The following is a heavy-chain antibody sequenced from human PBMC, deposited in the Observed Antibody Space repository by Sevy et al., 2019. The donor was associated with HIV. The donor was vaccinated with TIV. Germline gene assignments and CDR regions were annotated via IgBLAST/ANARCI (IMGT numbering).Heavy chain of an antibody. CDR3: AKDRAAMVGDAFDI. J-gene: IGHJ3*02. CDR1: GFPFSSYA. CDR2: IGGSGVST. V-gene: IGHV3-23*01. D-gene: IGHD5-18*01. Sequence: LSLTCAASGFPFSSYAMSWVRQAPGKGLEWVSAIGGSGVSTYYAESVKGRFTISRDNSKNTLYLQMNSLRAEDTAVYYCAKDRAAMVGDAFDIWGQGTMVTVSS.